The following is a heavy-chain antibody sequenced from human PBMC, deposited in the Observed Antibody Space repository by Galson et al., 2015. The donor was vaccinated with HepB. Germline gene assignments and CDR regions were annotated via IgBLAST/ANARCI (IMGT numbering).Heavy chain of an antibody. V-gene: IGHV4-4*02. D-gene: IGHD3-22*01. CDR2: TYHSGIT. CDR1: GASISSDYW. J-gene: IGHJ5*02. CDR3: AKSYDSGGYWVAA. Sequence: SETLSLTCAVSGASISSDYWWTWVRQTPEKGLEWIGETYHSGITNYNPSLESRVTLSVDKSKNQFSLKLRSVTAADTAVYYCAKSYDSGGYWVAAWGPGALVTVSS.